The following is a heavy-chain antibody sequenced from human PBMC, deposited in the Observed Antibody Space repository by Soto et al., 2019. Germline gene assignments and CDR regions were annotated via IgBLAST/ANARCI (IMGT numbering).Heavy chain of an antibody. V-gene: IGHV5-51*01. CDR3: ARPSGSGRNGLHYYAMDV. Sequence: GESLKISCKGSGFSFTSYWIAWVRQMPGKGLEWMGIIFPGDSDTRYSPSFQGQVTISADRSDSTAYLQWSSLKASDTAMYYCARPSGSGRNGLHYYAMDVWGQGTTVTVSS. CDR2: IFPGDSDT. J-gene: IGHJ6*02. CDR1: GFSFTSYW. D-gene: IGHD3-10*01.